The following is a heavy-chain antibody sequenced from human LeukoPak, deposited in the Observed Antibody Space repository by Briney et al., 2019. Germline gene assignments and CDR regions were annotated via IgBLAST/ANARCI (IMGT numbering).Heavy chain of an antibody. D-gene: IGHD6-19*01. CDR2: IYYSGGT. J-gene: IGHJ4*02. V-gene: IGHV4-30-4*01. CDR3: ARGRGYSSGWYGY. CDR1: GGSISSGDYY. Sequence: SQTLSLTCTVSGGSISSGDYYWSWIRQPPGKGLEWIGYIYYSGGTYYNPSLKSRVTISVDTSKNQFSLKLSSVTAADTAVYYCARGRGYSSGWYGYWGQGTLVTVSS.